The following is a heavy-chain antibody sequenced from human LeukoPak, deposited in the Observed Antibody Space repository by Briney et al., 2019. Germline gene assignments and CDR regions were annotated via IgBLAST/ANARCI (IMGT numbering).Heavy chain of an antibody. Sequence: EASVKVSFKASGYTFTSYYMHWVRQAPGQGLEWMGIINPRGGSTSYAQKFQGRVTMTRDTSTNTVYMELSSLRSEDTAVYYCARRTVIRGNWFDPWGQGTLVTVSS. D-gene: IGHD4-17*01. CDR1: GYTFTSYY. CDR2: INPRGGST. V-gene: IGHV1-46*01. CDR3: ARRTVIRGNWFDP. J-gene: IGHJ5*02.